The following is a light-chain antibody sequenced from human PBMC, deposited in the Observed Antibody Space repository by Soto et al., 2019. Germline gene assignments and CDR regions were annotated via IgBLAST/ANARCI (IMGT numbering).Light chain of an antibody. CDR2: GNS. V-gene: IGLV1-40*01. J-gene: IGLJ1*01. CDR1: SSNIGAGYD. CDR3: QSYDSSLSVDV. Sequence: QSVLTQPPSVSGAPGQRDTISCTGSSSNIGAGYDVHWYQQLPGTAPKLLIYGNSNRPSGVPDRFSGSKSGTSASLAITGLQAEDEADYYCQSYDSSLSVDVFGTGTKLTVL.